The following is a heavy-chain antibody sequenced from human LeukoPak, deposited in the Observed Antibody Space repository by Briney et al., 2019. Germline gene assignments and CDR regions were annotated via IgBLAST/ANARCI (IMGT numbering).Heavy chain of an antibody. D-gene: IGHD3-22*01. Sequence: GASVKVSCKASGYTFTGYYMHWVRQAPGQGLEWMGWINPNSGGTNYAQKFQGRVTMTRDTSISTAYMELSRLRSDDTAVYYCARAKGYYYYDSSGYYYEFDYWGQGTLVTVSS. V-gene: IGHV1-2*02. CDR2: INPNSGGT. J-gene: IGHJ4*02. CDR3: ARAKGYYYYDSSGYYYEFDY. CDR1: GYTFTGYY.